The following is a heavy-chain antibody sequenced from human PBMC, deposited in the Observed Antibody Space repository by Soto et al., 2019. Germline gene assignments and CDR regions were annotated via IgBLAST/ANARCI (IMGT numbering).Heavy chain of an antibody. CDR3: TRHQGIPLFDSHYFYALDV. V-gene: IGHV3-73*01. Sequence: GGSPRLSCTASRFAFSGSSIHWVRQASGAGLEGVGRIRSKPNGYATTYAASVRGRFTISRADSKNTAYLQMNSLNTEDTAVYYCTRHQGIPLFDSHYFYALDVWGQGTTVTVSS. D-gene: IGHD3-9*01. J-gene: IGHJ6*02. CDR1: RFAFSGSS. CDR2: IRSKPNGYAT.